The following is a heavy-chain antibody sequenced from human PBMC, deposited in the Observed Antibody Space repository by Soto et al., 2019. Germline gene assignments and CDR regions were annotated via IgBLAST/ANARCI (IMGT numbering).Heavy chain of an antibody. CDR2: IIPIFGTA. Sequence: ASVKVSCKASGGTFSSYAISWVRQAPGQGLEWMGGIIPIFGTANYAQKFQGRVTITADESTSTAYMELSSLRSEDTAVYYYARGPTVTTDPFDYWGQGTLVTVSS. V-gene: IGHV1-69*13. CDR3: ARGPTVTTDPFDY. CDR1: GGTFSSYA. J-gene: IGHJ4*02. D-gene: IGHD4-17*01.